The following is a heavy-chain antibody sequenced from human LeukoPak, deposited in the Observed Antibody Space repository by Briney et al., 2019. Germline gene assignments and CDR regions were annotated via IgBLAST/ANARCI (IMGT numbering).Heavy chain of an antibody. CDR3: ALASWPNGGDY. Sequence: ASVKVSCKASGYTFTSYYMHWVRQAPGQGLKWMGIINPSGGSTSYAQKFQGRVTMTRDTSTSTVYMELSSLRSEDTAVYYCALASWPNGGDYWGQGTLVTVSS. J-gene: IGHJ4*02. V-gene: IGHV1-46*01. CDR1: GYTFTSYY. CDR2: INPSGGST. D-gene: IGHD2-8*01.